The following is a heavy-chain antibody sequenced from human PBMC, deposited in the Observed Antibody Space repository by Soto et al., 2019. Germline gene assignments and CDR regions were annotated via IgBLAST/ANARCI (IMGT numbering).Heavy chain of an antibody. D-gene: IGHD3-3*01. CDR2: IYYTGRT. Sequence: SETLSLTCTVSGDSVSSSPYYWGWIRQPPGKGLEWIGNIYYTGRTYYNPSLESRVTISADTSKNQFSLNLTSVTAADTAVYYCASPLRVTTYGVVHMTGFDTWGQGTMVTVSS. V-gene: IGHV4-39*01. CDR3: ASPLRVTTYGVVHMTGFDT. CDR1: GDSVSSSPYY. J-gene: IGHJ3*02.